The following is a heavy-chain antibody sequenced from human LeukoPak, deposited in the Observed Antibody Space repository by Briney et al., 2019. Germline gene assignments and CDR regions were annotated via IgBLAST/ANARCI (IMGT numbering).Heavy chain of an antibody. V-gene: IGHV1-2*02. J-gene: IGHJ4*02. CDR2: INPNSGGT. CDR1: GYTFTGYY. D-gene: IGHD3-3*01. CDR3: ARGRVYYDFWSGYSGFDY. Sequence: ASVKVSCKASGYTFTGYYMHWVRQAPGHGLEWMGGINPNSGGTNYAQKFQGRVTMTRDTSISTAYMELSRLRSDDTAVYYCARGRVYYDFWSGYSGFDYWGQGTLVTVSS.